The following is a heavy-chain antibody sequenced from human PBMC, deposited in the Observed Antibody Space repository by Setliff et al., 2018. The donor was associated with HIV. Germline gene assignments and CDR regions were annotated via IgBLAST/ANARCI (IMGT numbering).Heavy chain of an antibody. V-gene: IGHV2-5*01. D-gene: IGHD1-1*01. CDR2: IYWNDDR. Sequence: SGPTLVNPTQPLTLTCSFSGFSLSSGGVGVGWFRQSPGKALEWLALIYWNDDRRYSPSLRNRLTITKDSSNTQVVLTMTDMDPLDTGTYFCARRPRDNSKGPNFDYCGLGTLVTVSS. CDR1: GFSLSSGGVG. CDR3: ARRPRDNSKGPNFDY. J-gene: IGHJ4*02.